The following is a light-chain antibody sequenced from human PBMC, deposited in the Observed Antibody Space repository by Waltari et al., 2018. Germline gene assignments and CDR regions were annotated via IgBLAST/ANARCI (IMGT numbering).Light chain of an antibody. CDR2: YTSDSEK. V-gene: IGLV5-37*01. CDR1: SVIHVDAFI. Sequence: QPVLIQPPSSSASPGASARLTCTLPSVIHVDAFILYWYQQKPGSPPRFPLYYTSDSEKAQGSGVPSRFSGSKDASANAGILLISGLQSEDEADYYCRFWPNNVWVFGGGTRLTVL. CDR3: RFWPNNVWV. J-gene: IGLJ3*02.